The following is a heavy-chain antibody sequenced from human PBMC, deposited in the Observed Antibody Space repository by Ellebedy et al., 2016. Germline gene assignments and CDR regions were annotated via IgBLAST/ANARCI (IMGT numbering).Heavy chain of an antibody. Sequence: GGSLRLSXAASGFTFSSYAMSRVRQAPGKGLEWVSPISGSGGSTYYADSVKGRFTISRDNSKNTLYLQMNSLRAEDTAVYYCAKDFLLRNYGSGSYYIPIAFGYAFDIWGQGTMVTVSS. CDR2: ISGSGGST. CDR3: AKDFLLRNYGSGSYYIPIAFGYAFDI. V-gene: IGHV3-23*01. CDR1: GFTFSSYA. J-gene: IGHJ3*02. D-gene: IGHD3-10*01.